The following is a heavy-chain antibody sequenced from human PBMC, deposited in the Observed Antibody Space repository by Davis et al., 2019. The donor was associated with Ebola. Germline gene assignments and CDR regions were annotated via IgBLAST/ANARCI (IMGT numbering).Heavy chain of an antibody. D-gene: IGHD5-24*01. V-gene: IGHV3-30*18. CDR2: ISYDGSNK. CDR3: AKEEVEMATWTEYFQH. J-gene: IGHJ1*01. Sequence: PGGSLRLSCAASGFTFSSYGMHWVRQAPGKGLEWVAVISYDGSNKYYADSVKGRFTISRDNSKNTLYLQMNSLRAEDTAVYYCAKEEVEMATWTEYFQHWGQGTLVTVSS. CDR1: GFTFSSYG.